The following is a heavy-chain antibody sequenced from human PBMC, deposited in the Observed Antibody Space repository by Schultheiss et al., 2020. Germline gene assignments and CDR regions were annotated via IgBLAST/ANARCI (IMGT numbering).Heavy chain of an antibody. J-gene: IGHJ4*02. V-gene: IGHV3-23*01. CDR1: GFTFSSYA. CDR2: ISGSGGST. CDR3: VKADIVVVVAAGFDY. Sequence: GGSLRLSCAASGFTFSSYAMSWVRQAPGKGLEWVSAISGSGGSTYYADSVKGRFTISRDNSKNTLYLQMNSLRAEDTAVYYCVKADIVVVVAAGFDYWGQTTLVTVSS. D-gene: IGHD2-15*01.